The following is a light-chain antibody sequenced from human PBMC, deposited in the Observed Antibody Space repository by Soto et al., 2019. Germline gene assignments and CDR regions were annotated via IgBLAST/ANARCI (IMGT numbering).Light chain of an antibody. V-gene: IGLV7-46*01. CDR2: DTT. J-gene: IGLJ1*01. CDR1: TGAVTNGHY. Sequence: QAVLTHEASLTVSPGGTVTLTGGSSTGAVTNGHYPYWFQQKPGQAPRTLIYDTTNRHSWTPARFSGSLLGGKAALTLSGAQPEDEAEYYCLLSYNGPYVFGTGTKVTVL. CDR3: LLSYNGPYV.